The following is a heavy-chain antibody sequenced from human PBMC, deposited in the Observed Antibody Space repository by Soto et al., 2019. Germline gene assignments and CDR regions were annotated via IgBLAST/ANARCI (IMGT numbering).Heavy chain of an antibody. CDR3: ARSLGETTSLFDY. J-gene: IGHJ4*02. CDR2: IIPISGAT. CDR1: GGIFDNYA. Sequence: VQLVQSGAEMKKPGSSVRVSCKTSGGIFDNYAISWVRLAPGQGLEWLGGIIPISGATTYAQRLQGRITITADKTTSTAYMDLSSLTSEDTAMYYCARSLGETTSLFDYWGQGSLVTVS. D-gene: IGHD1-26*01. V-gene: IGHV1-69*06.